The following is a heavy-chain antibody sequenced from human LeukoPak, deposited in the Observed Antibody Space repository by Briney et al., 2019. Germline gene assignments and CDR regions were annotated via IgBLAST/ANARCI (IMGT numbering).Heavy chain of an antibody. Sequence: SETLSLTCAVYGGSFSGYYWSWIRQPPGKGLEWIGEINHSGSTNYNPSLKSRVTISVDTSKNQFSLKLSSATAADTAVYYCAKGWFGEADWGQGTLVTVSS. CDR2: INHSGST. J-gene: IGHJ4*02. V-gene: IGHV4-34*01. CDR3: AKGWFGEAD. D-gene: IGHD3-10*01. CDR1: GGSFSGYY.